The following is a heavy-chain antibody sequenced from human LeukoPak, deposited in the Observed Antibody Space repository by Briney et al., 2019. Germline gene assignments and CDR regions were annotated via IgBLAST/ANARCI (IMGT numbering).Heavy chain of an antibody. CDR1: GFTFSSYA. J-gene: IGHJ6*02. Sequence: GGSLRLSCAASGFTFSSYAMHWVRQAPGKGLEWVSVIYSGGSTYYADSVKGRFTISRDNSKNTLYLQMNSLRAEDTAVYYCARDNNYGMDVWGQGTTVTVSS. CDR2: IYSGGST. V-gene: IGHV3-53*01. D-gene: IGHD2/OR15-2a*01. CDR3: ARDNNYGMDV.